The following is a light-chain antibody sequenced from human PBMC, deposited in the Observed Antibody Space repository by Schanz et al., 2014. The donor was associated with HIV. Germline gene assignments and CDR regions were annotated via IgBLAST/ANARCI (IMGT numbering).Light chain of an antibody. CDR2: DVN. V-gene: IGLV2-14*01. CDR1: SSDVGGYNY. J-gene: IGLJ3*02. CDR3: SSYTTSGSLV. Sequence: QSALTQPPSASGSPGQSVTISCTGTSSDVGGYNYVSWSQQHPGKAPKIMIYDVNNRPSGASNRFSGSKSGNTASLTISGLQAEDEADYYCSSYTTSGSLVFGGGTKLTVL.